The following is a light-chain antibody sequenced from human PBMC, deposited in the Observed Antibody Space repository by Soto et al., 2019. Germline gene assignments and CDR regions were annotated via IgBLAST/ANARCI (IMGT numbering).Light chain of an antibody. Sequence: ENVLTQSPGTLSLSPGERATLSCRASQNVNNHYLSWYQHKPGQAPSLLFYAASRRAAAIPDRVSASGSGIDFTLSISRLEAEDFAVYHWQQFGSLPYTFGQGTQLEI. CDR3: QQFGSLPYT. J-gene: IGKJ2*01. CDR2: AAS. V-gene: IGKV3-20*01. CDR1: QNVNNHY.